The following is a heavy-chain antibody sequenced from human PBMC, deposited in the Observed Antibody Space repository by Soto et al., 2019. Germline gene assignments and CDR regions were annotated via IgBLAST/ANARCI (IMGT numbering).Heavy chain of an antibody. CDR3: AREAPYSSSWYASYYYYGMDV. V-gene: IGHV4-34*01. CDR1: GGSFSGYY. CDR2: INHSGST. Sequence: PSETLSLTCAVYGGSFSGYYWSWIRPPPGKGLEWIGEINHSGSTNYNPSLKSRVTISVDTSKNQFSLKLSSVTAADTAGYYCAREAPYSSSWYASYYYYGMDVWGQGTTVTVSS. J-gene: IGHJ6*02. D-gene: IGHD6-13*01.